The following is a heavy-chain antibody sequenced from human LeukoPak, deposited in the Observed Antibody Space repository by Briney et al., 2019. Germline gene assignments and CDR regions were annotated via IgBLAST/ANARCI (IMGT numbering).Heavy chain of an antibody. V-gene: IGHV3-66*01. CDR1: GFSVSSNY. D-gene: IGHD3-10*01. J-gene: IGHJ4*02. CDR3: ARKVLGSGNYYFDY. CDR2: IYTGGST. Sequence: PGGSLRLSCAASGFSVSSNYMSWVRQAPGKGLEGVSAIYTGGSTYYAGSVKGRFTISRDNAKNSLYLQMNSLRVEDTAVYYCARKVLGSGNYYFDYWGQGTLVTVSS.